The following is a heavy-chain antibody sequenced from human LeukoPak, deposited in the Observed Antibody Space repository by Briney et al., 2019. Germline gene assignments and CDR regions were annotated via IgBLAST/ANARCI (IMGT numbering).Heavy chain of an antibody. CDR3: APIPGRGSYPLYYLDY. V-gene: IGHV3-48*01. CDR1: GFTFSSYN. D-gene: IGHD3-16*01. CDR2: ISSSSTI. J-gene: IGHJ4*02. Sequence: GGSLRLSCAASGFTFSSYNMNWVRQAPGKGLEWVSYISSSSTIYYADSVKGRFTIPRDNAKNSLYLQMNSLRAEDTAVYYCAPIPGRGSYPLYYLDYWGQGTLVTVSS.